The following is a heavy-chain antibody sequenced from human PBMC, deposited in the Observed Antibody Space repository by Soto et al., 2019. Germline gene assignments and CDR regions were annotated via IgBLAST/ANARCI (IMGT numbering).Heavy chain of an antibody. CDR1: GDSISNYY. CDR2: ISNSGTT. Sequence: QVHLQESGPELVKPSETLSLTCSVFGDSISNYYWSWIRQPAGKGLEYIGRISNSGTTNYNPSLESRVPMSVDPSKNQISLKLSSATAADTAVYYCARGPYCGNQCYFAYWGQGTLVTVSS. CDR3: ARGPYCGNQCYFAY. V-gene: IGHV4-4*07. J-gene: IGHJ4*02. D-gene: IGHD2-21*01.